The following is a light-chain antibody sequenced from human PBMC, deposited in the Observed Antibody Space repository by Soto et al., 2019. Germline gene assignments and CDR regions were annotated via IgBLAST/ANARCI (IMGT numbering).Light chain of an antibody. CDR3: QQYGSSQFT. J-gene: IGKJ3*01. CDR2: GAS. CDR1: QSVSSSY. Sequence: ESVLTPSPGTLSLSPGERATLSCKASQSVSSSYLAWYQQKPGQAPRLLIYGASSSATGIPDRFSGSGSGTDFTLTISRLEPEDFAVYYCQQYGSSQFTFGPGTKVDI. V-gene: IGKV3-20*01.